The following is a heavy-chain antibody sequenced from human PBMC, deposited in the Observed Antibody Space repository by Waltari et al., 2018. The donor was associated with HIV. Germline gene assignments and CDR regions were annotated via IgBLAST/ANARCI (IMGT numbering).Heavy chain of an antibody. Sequence: QSQLQESDPGLVKPSETLSLTCTVSGGSISSNYYFWAWVRQPPGKGLEWIGTISHTGGTTYYSLSLMCRVIMSVDTSKDQSSLKLSSRAATDTAVYYCARQRGSGLWYFDLWGRGTLVSVSS. CDR3: ARQRGSGLWYFDL. D-gene: IGHD3-10*01. V-gene: IGHV4-39*01. CDR1: GGSISSNYYF. J-gene: IGHJ2*01. CDR2: ISHTGGTT.